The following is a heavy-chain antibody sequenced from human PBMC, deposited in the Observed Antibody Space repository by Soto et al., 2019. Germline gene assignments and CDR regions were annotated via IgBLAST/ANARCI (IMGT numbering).Heavy chain of an antibody. CDR3: ARADGGNRFDY. CDR2: INPSGGTA. Sequence: QVQLVQSGAEVKKPGASVKVSCKASGDTFSNYYIHWVRQPPGQGLEWMGIINPSGGTATYAQTFQGRVSMARDTSTRTVYMELSSLRSEDTAVYYCARADGGNRFDYWGQGTLVTVSS. J-gene: IGHJ4*02. D-gene: IGHD2-15*01. CDR1: GDTFSNYY. V-gene: IGHV1-46*01.